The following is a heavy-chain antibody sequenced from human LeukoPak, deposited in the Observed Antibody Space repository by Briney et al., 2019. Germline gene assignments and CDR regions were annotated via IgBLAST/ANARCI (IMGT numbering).Heavy chain of an antibody. CDR1: GGSISSYY. V-gene: IGHV4-4*07. CDR3: ARDYYDISGRTRRHFDY. Sequence: SETLSLTCTVSGGSISSYYWSWIRQPAGKGLEWIGRIYTSGSTNYNPSLKSRVTMSVDTSKNQFSLKLSSVTAADTAVYYCARDYYDISGRTRRHFDYWGQGTLVTVSS. J-gene: IGHJ4*02. CDR2: IYTSGST. D-gene: IGHD3-22*01.